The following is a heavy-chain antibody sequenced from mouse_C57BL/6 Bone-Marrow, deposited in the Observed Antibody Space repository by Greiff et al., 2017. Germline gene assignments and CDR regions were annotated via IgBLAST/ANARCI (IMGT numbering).Heavy chain of an antibody. V-gene: IGHV14-4*01. Sequence: EVQLQQSGAELVRPGASVKLSCTASGFNIKDDYMHWVKQRPEQGLEWIGWIDPENGDTEYASKIQGKATITAHTSSNTAYLQLSSLTSEDTAVYYCTTRGYSEAMDYWGQGTAVTGTS. CDR1: GFNIKDDY. J-gene: IGHJ4*01. D-gene: IGHD3-1*01. CDR2: IDPENGDT. CDR3: TTRGYSEAMDY.